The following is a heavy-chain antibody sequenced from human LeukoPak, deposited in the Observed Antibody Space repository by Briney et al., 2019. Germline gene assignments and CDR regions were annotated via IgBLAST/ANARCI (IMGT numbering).Heavy chain of an antibody. J-gene: IGHJ4*02. Sequence: SETLSLTCAVYGGSFSGYYWSWIRQPPGKGLEWIGEINHSGSTNYNPSLKSRVTISVDTSKNQFSLKLSSETAADTAVYYCAGSVAGNPNAYWGQGTLVTVSS. CDR1: GGSFSGYY. CDR2: INHSGST. D-gene: IGHD6-19*01. V-gene: IGHV4-34*01. CDR3: AGSVAGNPNAY.